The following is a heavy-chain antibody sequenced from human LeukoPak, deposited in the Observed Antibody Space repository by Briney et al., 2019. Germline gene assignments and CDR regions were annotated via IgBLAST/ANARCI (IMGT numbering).Heavy chain of an antibody. CDR2: ITGSGGNT. D-gene: IGHD6-19*01. CDR3: AKCPPGIAVAGRPFFDY. CDR1: GFSFSDYA. J-gene: IGHJ4*02. V-gene: IGHV3-23*01. Sequence: PGGSLKISCAASGFSFSDYAMAWVRQTPGKGLEWVSVITGSGGNTYYADSVKGRFTISRDNSKSTLYLQMNSLRAEDTAVYYCAKCPPGIAVAGRPFFDYWGQGTLVTVSS.